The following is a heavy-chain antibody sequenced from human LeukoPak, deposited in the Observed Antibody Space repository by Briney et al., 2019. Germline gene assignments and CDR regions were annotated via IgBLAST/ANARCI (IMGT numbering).Heavy chain of an antibody. CDR1: GYTLTELS. CDR3: ATGINQLLLFDY. D-gene: IGHD2-2*01. V-gene: IGHV1-24*01. Sequence: ASVKVSCKVSGYTLTELSMHWVRQAPGKGLEWVGGFDPEDGETIYAQKFQGRVTMTEDTSTDTAYMALSSLRSEDTAVYYCATGINQLLLFDYWGQGILVTVSS. J-gene: IGHJ4*02. CDR2: FDPEDGET.